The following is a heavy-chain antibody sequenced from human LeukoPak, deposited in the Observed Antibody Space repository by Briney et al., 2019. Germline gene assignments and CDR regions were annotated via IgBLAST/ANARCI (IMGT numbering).Heavy chain of an antibody. CDR1: GFTFSGYG. Sequence: GGSLRLSCAASGFTFSGYGMHWVRQAPGKGLEWVAVIWYDGSNKYYADSAKGRFTISRDNSKNTLYLKMNSLRAEDTAVYYCARENSYYYYYMDVWGKGTTVTVSS. V-gene: IGHV3-33*01. CDR2: IWYDGSNK. J-gene: IGHJ6*03. CDR3: ARENSYYYYYMDV.